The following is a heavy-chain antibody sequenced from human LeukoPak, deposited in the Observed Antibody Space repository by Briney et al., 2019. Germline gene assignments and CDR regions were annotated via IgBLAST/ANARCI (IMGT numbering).Heavy chain of an antibody. CDR2: ISSRDSII. J-gene: IGHJ4*02. Sequence: PGGSLRLSCAASGFTFSNYEMNWVRQAPGKGLEWVSYISSRDSIIYYADYVKGRFTISRDNAKNSLYLQMNSLGAEDTAVYYCATGGACSGGSCYGYFDYWGQGTLVTVSS. CDR3: ATGGACSGGSCYGYFDY. D-gene: IGHD2-15*01. CDR1: GFTFSNYE. V-gene: IGHV3-48*03.